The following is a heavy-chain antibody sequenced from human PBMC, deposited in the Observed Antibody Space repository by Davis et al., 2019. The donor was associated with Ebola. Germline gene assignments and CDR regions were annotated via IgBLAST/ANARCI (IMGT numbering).Heavy chain of an antibody. CDR3: ARGTSLARNFDY. CDR2: IDPSDSYT. V-gene: IGHV5-10-1*01. D-gene: IGHD1-14*01. CDR1: GYSFTSYW. J-gene: IGHJ4*02. Sequence: GESLKISCKGSGYSFTSYWISWVRQMPGKGLEWMGRIDPSDSYTNYSPSFQGHVTISADKSTSTANLQWNSLKASDTATYYCARGTSLARNFDYWAQGTLVTVSS.